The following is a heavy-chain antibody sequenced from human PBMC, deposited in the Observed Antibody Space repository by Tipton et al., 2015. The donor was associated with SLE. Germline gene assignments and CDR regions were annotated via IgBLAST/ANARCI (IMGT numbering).Heavy chain of an antibody. V-gene: IGHV3-21*04. D-gene: IGHD2-2*01. CDR1: GFTFNTYG. J-gene: IGHJ4*02. CDR3: ARGFYCTSVNCYAASD. CDR2: IDSSGTFI. Sequence: SLRLSCAASGFTFNTYGLSWVRQAPGQGLEWISSIDSSGTFIFYADSVKGRFTISRDNAKKALYLLMDSLRSEDTAVYYCARGFYCTSVNCYAASDWGQGTLVPVSS.